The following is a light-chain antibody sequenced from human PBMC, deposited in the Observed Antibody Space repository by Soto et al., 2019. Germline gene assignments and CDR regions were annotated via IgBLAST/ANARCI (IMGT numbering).Light chain of an antibody. J-gene: IGLJ1*01. V-gene: IGLV2-14*01. CDR1: STDVGGYNY. CDR3: NSYSSSTTLYV. CDR2: DVS. Sequence: THAATVSGSPGPPFNFTSTGTSTDVGGYNYVSWYQQHPGKAPKLMISDVSNRPSGVPIRFSGSKSGNTASLTISGLQADDEDDYYCNSYSSSTTLYVFGTGTKVTFL.